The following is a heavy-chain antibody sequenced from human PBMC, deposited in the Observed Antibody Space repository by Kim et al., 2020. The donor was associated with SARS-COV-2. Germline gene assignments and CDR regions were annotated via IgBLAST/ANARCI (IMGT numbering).Heavy chain of an antibody. D-gene: IGHD5-12*01. Sequence: YAQKFQGRVTITADESTSTAYMELSSLRSEDTAVYYCARGGIVATIRFDYWGQGTLVTVSS. J-gene: IGHJ4*02. CDR3: ARGGIVATIRFDY. V-gene: IGHV1-69*01.